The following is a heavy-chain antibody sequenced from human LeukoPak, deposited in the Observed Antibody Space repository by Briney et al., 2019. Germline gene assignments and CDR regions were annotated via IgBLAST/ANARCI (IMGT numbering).Heavy chain of an antibody. CDR3: ARVLGEGGDS. V-gene: IGHV1-69*05. J-gene: IGHJ4*02. CDR2: IIPIFGTA. Sequence: SVKVSCKASGGTFSSYAISWVRQAPGQGLEWMGGIIPIFGTANYAQKFQGRVTITTDESTSTAYMELSSLGSEDTAAYYCARVLGEGGDSWGQGTLVSVSS. D-gene: IGHD3-16*01. CDR1: GGTFSSYA.